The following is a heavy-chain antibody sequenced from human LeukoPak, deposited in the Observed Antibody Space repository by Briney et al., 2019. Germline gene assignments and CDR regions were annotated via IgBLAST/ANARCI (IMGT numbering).Heavy chain of an antibody. J-gene: IGHJ1*01. CDR1: GFIFSSYN. V-gene: IGHV3-30*03. Sequence: GGSLRLSCAASGFIFSSYNMHWVRQAPGKGLEWVAVISNDGNNKHDADSVKGRFTISRDNSKNTLYLQMNSLRAEDTAVYYCARDNHFRYSDSSGYYYQLGGFRHWGQGSLVTVSS. CDR2: ISNDGNNK. CDR3: ARDNHFRYSDSSGYYYQLGGFRH. D-gene: IGHD3-22*01.